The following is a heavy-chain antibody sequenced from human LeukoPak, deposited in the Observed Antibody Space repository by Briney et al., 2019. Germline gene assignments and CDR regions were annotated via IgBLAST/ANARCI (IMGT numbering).Heavy chain of an antibody. CDR3: ARGPITMVRGVIIPRYYYGMDV. Sequence: ASVKVSCKASGYTFTSYGISWVRQAPGQGLEWMGWISAYNGNTNYAQKLQGRVTMTTDTSTSTAYMELRSLRSDDTAVYYCARGPITMVRGVIIPRYYYGMDVWGQGTTVTVSS. D-gene: IGHD3-10*01. V-gene: IGHV1-18*01. CDR1: GYTFTSYG. CDR2: ISAYNGNT. J-gene: IGHJ6*02.